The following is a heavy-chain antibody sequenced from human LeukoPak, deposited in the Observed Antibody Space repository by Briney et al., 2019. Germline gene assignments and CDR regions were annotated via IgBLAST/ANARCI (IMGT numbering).Heavy chain of an antibody. D-gene: IGHD3-10*01. CDR2: IYYSGST. Sequence: PSQTLSLTCTVSGGSISSGGYYWSWIRQHPGKGLEWIGYIYYSGSTYYNPSLKSRVTISVDTSKNQFSLKLSSVTAADTAVYFCARRYDSGSYHLPHWGQGTLVTVSS. CDR3: ARRYDSGSYHLPH. J-gene: IGHJ4*02. CDR1: GGSISSGGYY. V-gene: IGHV4-31*03.